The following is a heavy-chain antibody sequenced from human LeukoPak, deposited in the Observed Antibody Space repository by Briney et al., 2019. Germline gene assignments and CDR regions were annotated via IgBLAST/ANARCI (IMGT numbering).Heavy chain of an antibody. D-gene: IGHD4-23*01. J-gene: IGHJ4*02. CDR2: ISKTGAQI. Sequence: GGSLRHSCAASGFTLSDYFMIWVRQVPGKGLLGFAYISKTGAQIQYEDSVKGRFAISRVNAPNFLYLQMNSLRVDDTGMYFCAREDYGGTNFDQWGQGTLVTVSS. CDR3: AREDYGGTNFDQ. V-gene: IGHV3-11*01. CDR1: GFTLSDYF.